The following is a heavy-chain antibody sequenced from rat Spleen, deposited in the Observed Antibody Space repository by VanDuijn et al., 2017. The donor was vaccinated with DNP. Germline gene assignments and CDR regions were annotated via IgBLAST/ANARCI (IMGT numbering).Heavy chain of an antibody. Sequence: EVQLVESGGGLVQPGRSMKLSCAASGFTFSDYNMAWVRQAPKRGLEWVATITYDGGRTYYRDSVKGRFTISRDNAKSTLYLQMNSLRSEDTATYYCTRGLGAQNWFAYWGQGTLVTVSS. D-gene: IGHD5-1*01. CDR1: GFTFSDYN. CDR3: TRGLGAQNWFAY. CDR2: ITYDGGRT. V-gene: IGHV5-7*01. J-gene: IGHJ3*01.